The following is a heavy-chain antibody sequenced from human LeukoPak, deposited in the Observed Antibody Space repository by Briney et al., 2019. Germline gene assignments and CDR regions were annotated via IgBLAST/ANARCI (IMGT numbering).Heavy chain of an antibody. D-gene: IGHD3-16*01. V-gene: IGHV3-15*01. CDR3: TTDAVGEVGY. CDR2: IKSKTDGGTT. Sequence: PGGSLRLSCAASGFTFSSYAMHWVRQAPGKGLEWVGRIKSKTDGGTTDYAAPVKGRFTISRDDSKNTLYLQMNSLKTEDTAVYYCTTDAVGEVGYWGQGTLVTVSS. J-gene: IGHJ4*02. CDR1: GFTFSSYA.